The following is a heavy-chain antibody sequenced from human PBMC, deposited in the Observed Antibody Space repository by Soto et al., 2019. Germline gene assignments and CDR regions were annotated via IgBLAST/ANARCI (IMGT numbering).Heavy chain of an antibody. Sequence: SKTLSLTCPVSGGSIRSYYWSWIRQPPGKGLEWIGYIYYSGNTKYNPSLKSRVTISVDTSKNQFSLKLSSVTAADTAAYYCAMLTTVTTHYFDYWGQGTLVTVSS. CDR2: IYYSGNT. V-gene: IGHV4-59*01. CDR3: AMLTTVTTHYFDY. D-gene: IGHD4-17*01. J-gene: IGHJ4*02. CDR1: GGSIRSYY.